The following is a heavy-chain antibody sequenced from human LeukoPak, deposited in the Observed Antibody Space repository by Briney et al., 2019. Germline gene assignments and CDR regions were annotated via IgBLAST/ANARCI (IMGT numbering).Heavy chain of an antibody. CDR3: ARDKGSSWSDAFDI. CDR1: GFDLNTYE. Sequence: GGSLRLSCAASGFDLNTYEMNWVRQAPGKGLEWVSVISIPGSITYADSVKGRFTTSRDNSKNTLYLQMNSLRADDTAVYYCARDKGSSWSDAFDIWGQGTMVTVSS. J-gene: IGHJ3*02. V-gene: IGHV3-53*01. D-gene: IGHD6-13*01. CDR2: ISIPGSI.